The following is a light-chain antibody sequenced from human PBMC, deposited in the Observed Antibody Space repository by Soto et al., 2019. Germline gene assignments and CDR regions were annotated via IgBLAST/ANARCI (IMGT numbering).Light chain of an antibody. CDR2: GVT. V-gene: IGLV2-14*01. CDR3: FSHRRGDSHV. J-gene: IGLJ1*01. CDR1: SSDVGGYNY. Sequence: LTQPASVSGSPGQSITISCTGTSSDVGGYNYVSWYQQYPGKAPKLMIYGVTNRPSGVSNRFSGSKTGNTASLTISGLQAEDEAYYYCFSHRRGDSHVYGTGT.